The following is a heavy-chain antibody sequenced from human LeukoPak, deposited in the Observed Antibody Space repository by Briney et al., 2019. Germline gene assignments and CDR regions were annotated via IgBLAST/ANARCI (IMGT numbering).Heavy chain of an antibody. V-gene: IGHV4-34*01. CDR1: GGSFSGYY. CDR2: INHSGST. CDR3: ATAEWEYFYFDS. D-gene: IGHD1-26*01. J-gene: IGHJ4*02. Sequence: SETLSLTCAVYGGSFSGYYWSWIRQPPGKGLEWIGEINHSGSTNYNPSLKSRVTISVDTSKNQFSLRMRDVTAADTAVYFCATAEWEYFYFDSWGQGALVAVSS.